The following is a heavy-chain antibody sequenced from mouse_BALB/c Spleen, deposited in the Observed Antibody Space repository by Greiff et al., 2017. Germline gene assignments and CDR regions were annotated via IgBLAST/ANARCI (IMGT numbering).Heavy chain of an antibody. V-gene: IGHV5-4*02. Sequence: EVKLVESGGGLVKPGGSLKLSCAASGFTFSDYYMYWVRQTPEKRLEWVATISDGGSYTYYPDSVKGRFTISRDNAKNNLYLQMSSLKSEDTAMYYCARCITTAPYYAMDYWGQGTSVTVSS. J-gene: IGHJ4*01. CDR1: GFTFSDYY. D-gene: IGHD1-2*01. CDR2: ISDGGSYT. CDR3: ARCITTAPYYAMDY.